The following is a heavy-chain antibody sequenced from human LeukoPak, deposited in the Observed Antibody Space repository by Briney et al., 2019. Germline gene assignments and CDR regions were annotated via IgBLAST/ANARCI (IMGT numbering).Heavy chain of an antibody. J-gene: IGHJ3*02. D-gene: IGHD3-3*01. Sequence: PGGSLRLSCAASGFTFSSYRMNWVRQAPGKGLEWVSSISSSSSYIYYADSVKGRFTISRDNAKNSLYLQMNSLRAEDTAVYYCARHYDFWRAFDIWGQGTMVTVSS. CDR3: ARHYDFWRAFDI. V-gene: IGHV3-21*01. CDR1: GFTFSSYR. CDR2: ISSSSSYI.